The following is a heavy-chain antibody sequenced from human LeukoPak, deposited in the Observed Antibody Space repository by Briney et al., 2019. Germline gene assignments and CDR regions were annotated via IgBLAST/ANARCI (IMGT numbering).Heavy chain of an antibody. D-gene: IGHD6-13*01. J-gene: IGHJ3*02. CDR3: ARDRLAAAGPSDAFDI. CDR1: GFTFSSYA. CDR2: ISGSGGST. V-gene: IGHV3-23*01. Sequence: PGGSLRLSCAASGFTFSSYAMSWVRQAPGKGLEWVSAISGSGGSTYYADSVKGRFTISRDNAKNSLYLQMNSLRAEDTAVYYCARDRLAAAGPSDAFDIWGQGTMVTVSS.